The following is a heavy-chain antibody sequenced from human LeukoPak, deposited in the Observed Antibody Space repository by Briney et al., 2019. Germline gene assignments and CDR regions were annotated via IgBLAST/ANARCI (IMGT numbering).Heavy chain of an antibody. CDR3: ARTRIVKDIVVVPAASGDAFDI. J-gene: IGHJ3*02. Sequence: GASVKVSCKASGGTFSSYAISRVRQAPGQGLEWMGGIIPIFGTANYAQKFQGRVTITADESTSTAYMELSSLRSDDTAVYYCARTRIVKDIVVVPAASGDAFDIWGQGTMVTVSS. V-gene: IGHV1-69*13. CDR1: GGTFSSYA. D-gene: IGHD2-2*01. CDR2: IIPIFGTA.